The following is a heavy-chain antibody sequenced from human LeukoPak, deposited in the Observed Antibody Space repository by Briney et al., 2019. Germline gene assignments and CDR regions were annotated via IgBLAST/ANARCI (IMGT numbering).Heavy chain of an antibody. V-gene: IGHV4-59*01. CDR1: GGSISSYY. Sequence: SETLSLTCTVSGGSISSYYWSWIRQPPGKGLEWIGYIYYSGSTNYNPSLKSRVTISVDTSKNQLSLKLSSVTAADTAVYYCAREDSNDAFDIWGQGTMVTVSS. CDR3: AREDSNDAFDI. J-gene: IGHJ3*02. D-gene: IGHD3-22*01. CDR2: IYYSGST.